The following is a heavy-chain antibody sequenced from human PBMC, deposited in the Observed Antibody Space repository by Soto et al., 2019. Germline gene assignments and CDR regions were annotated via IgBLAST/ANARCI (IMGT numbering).Heavy chain of an antibody. CDR1: GFTFSAYA. CDR2: ISSSGSST. J-gene: IGHJ4*02. V-gene: IGHV3-23*01. Sequence: EVQLLESGGGLVQPGGSLRLSCAASGFTFSAYAMSWVRQAPGKGLEWVSAISSSGSSTSYADSVKGRFTISRDNSKNTLYLQMNSLRAADTAVYFCAKNRGGWFGELGFWGQGTLVTVSS. D-gene: IGHD3-10*01. CDR3: AKNRGGWFGELGF.